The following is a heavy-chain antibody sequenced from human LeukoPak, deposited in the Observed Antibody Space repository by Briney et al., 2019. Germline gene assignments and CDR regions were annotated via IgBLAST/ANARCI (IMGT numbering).Heavy chain of an antibody. J-gene: IGHJ6*02. D-gene: IGHD2-2*01. CDR1: GFTFSSYA. CDR2: ISGSGGST. V-gene: IGHV3-23*01. Sequence: GGSLRLSCAASGFTFSSYAMSWVRQAPGKGLEWVSAISGSGGSTYYADSVKGRFTVSRDNSKNTLYLQMNSLRAEDTAVYYCAKDLMTGSSTSIYYYYGMDVWGQGTTVTVSS. CDR3: AKDLMTGSSTSIYYYYGMDV.